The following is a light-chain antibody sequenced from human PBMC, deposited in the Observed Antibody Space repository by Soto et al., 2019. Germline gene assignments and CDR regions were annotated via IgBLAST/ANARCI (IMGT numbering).Light chain of an antibody. CDR2: DVS. Sequence: QSVLTQPASVSGSPGQSITISCTGTSSDVGSYNFVSWYQHRPGKAPKLMIYDVSNRPSGVSNRFSGSKSGNTASLSISGLQAEDEADYFCSSYTTSSTLVFGTGTKLTVL. V-gene: IGLV2-14*03. J-gene: IGLJ1*01. CDR3: SSYTTSSTLV. CDR1: SSDVGSYNF.